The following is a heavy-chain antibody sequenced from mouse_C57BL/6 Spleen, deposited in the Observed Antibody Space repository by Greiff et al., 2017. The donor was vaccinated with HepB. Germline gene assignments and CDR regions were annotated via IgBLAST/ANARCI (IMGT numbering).Heavy chain of an antibody. CDR2: ISSGSSTI. CDR3: ARSSRGGAMDY. CDR1: GFTFSDYG. V-gene: IGHV5-17*01. J-gene: IGHJ4*01. D-gene: IGHD1-1*01. Sequence: EVQLVESGGGLVKPGGSLKLSCAASGFTFSDYGMHWVRQAPEKGLEWVAYISSGSSTIYYADKVKGRFTISRDNAKNTLLLQMTSLRAEDTAMYYCARSSRGGAMDYWGQGTSVTVSS.